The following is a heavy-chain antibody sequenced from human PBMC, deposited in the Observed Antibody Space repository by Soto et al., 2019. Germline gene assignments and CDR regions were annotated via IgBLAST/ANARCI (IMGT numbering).Heavy chain of an antibody. CDR2: ISSSSSYI. CDR1: GFTFSSYS. Sequence: PGGSLRLSCAASGFTFSSYSMNWVRQAPGKGLEWVSSISSSSSYIYYADSVKGRFTISRDNAKNSLYLQMNSLRAEDTAVYYCARDAKLGYCSSTSWSPLGVWGKGTTVTVSS. V-gene: IGHV3-21*01. D-gene: IGHD2-2*01. J-gene: IGHJ6*04. CDR3: ARDAKLGYCSSTSWSPLGV.